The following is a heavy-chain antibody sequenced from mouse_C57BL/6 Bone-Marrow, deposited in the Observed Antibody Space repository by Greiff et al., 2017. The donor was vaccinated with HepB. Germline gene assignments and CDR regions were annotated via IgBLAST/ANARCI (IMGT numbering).Heavy chain of an antibody. CDR2: IDPSDSYT. D-gene: IGHD2-4*01. CDR3: AREGYDYATLFAD. V-gene: IGHV1-50*01. Sequence: VQLQQPGAELVKPGASVKLSCKASGYTFTSYWMQWVKQRPGQGLEWIGEIDPSDSYTNYNLKFKGKATLTVDASSSAADMQLSSLTSEESAVYFCAREGYDYATLFADWGKGTLVTVSA. J-gene: IGHJ3*01. CDR1: GYTFTSYW.